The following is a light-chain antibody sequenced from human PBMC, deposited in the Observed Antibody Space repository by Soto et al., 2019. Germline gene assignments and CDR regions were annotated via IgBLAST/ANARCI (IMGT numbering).Light chain of an antibody. V-gene: IGLV1-44*01. Sequence: QSVLTQPPSASGTPGQRVTISCSGSSSNIGTNTVNWYRQLPGTAPTLLIYTNDQRPSGVPDRFSGSKSGTSASLAINGLQSEDEADYYCAAWDGSLNAVLFGGGTKATVL. CDR2: TND. CDR1: SSNIGTNT. CDR3: AAWDGSLNAVL. J-gene: IGLJ2*01.